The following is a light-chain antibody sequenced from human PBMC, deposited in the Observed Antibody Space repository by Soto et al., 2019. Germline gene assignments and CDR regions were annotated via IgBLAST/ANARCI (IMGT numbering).Light chain of an antibody. CDR3: QQYNSYSKWT. V-gene: IGKV1-5*03. CDR1: QSISSW. J-gene: IGKJ1*01. Sequence: DIQMTQSPSTLSASVGDRVTITCRASQSISSWLAWYQQKPGKAPKLLIHKASSLESGVPSRFSGSGSGTEFTLTISSLQPDDFATYFCQQYNSYSKWTFGQGTKVDIK. CDR2: KAS.